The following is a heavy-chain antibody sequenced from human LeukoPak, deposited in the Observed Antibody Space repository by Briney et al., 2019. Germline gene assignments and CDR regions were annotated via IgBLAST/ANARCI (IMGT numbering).Heavy chain of an antibody. CDR1: GYTFTSYG. V-gene: IGHV1-18*01. J-gene: IGHJ4*02. CDR3: ARDRVITFGGVIVPIPIYYFDY. CDR2: ISAYNGNT. D-gene: IGHD3-16*02. Sequence: ASVKVSCKASGYTFTSYGISWVRQAPGQGLEWMGWISAYNGNTNYAQKLQGRVTMTTDTSTSTAYMELRSLRSDDTAVYYCARDRVITFGGVIVPIPIYYFDYWGQGTLVTVSS.